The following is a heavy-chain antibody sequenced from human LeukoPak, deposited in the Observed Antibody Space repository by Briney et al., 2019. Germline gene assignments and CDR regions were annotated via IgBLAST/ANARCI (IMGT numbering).Heavy chain of an antibody. V-gene: IGHV3-7*01. D-gene: IGHD6-19*01. J-gene: IGHJ4*02. CDR2: TNQDGSEK. CDR3: ARDDYNSGSYSYFDY. CDR1: GFTFSRYW. Sequence: GGSLRLSCAASGFTFSRYWMHWVRQAPGKGLEWVANTNQDGSEKYYLDSVKGRFTISRDNAKNSLFLQMNSLRAEDTAVYYCARDDYNSGSYSYFDYWGQGTLVTVSS.